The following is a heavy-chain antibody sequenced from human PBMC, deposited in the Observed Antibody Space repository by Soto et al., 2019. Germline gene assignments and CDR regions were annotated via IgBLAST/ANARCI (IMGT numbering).Heavy chain of an antibody. CDR1: GGSISSRSHS. J-gene: IGHJ4*02. Sequence: SETLSLTCTVSGGSISSRSHSWGWIRQSPGQGLEWIGNIFYNGITYYNPSLKSRVTISADTSKNHFSLKLRSVTVADTAVYSCARLVNGTQYYFDFWGQGSLVTVS. V-gene: IGHV4-39*02. CDR3: ARLVNGTQYYFDF. CDR2: IFYNGIT. D-gene: IGHD1-1*01.